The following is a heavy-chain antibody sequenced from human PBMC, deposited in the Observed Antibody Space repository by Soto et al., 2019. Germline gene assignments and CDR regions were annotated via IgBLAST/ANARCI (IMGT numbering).Heavy chain of an antibody. J-gene: IGHJ6*02. Sequence: ASVKVSCKASGYTFTSYYMHWVRQAPGQGLEWMGIINPSGGSTSYAQKFQGRVTMTRDTSTSTVYMELSSLRSEDTAAYYCAREYYDFWSGYDRVYYYYGMDVWGQGTTVTV. CDR3: AREYYDFWSGYDRVYYYYGMDV. D-gene: IGHD3-3*01. CDR2: INPSGGST. CDR1: GYTFTSYY. V-gene: IGHV1-46*01.